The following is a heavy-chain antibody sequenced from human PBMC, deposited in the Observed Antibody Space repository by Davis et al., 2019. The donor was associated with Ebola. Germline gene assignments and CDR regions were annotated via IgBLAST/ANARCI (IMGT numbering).Heavy chain of an antibody. CDR3: ARERCSSTSCYSIFDF. Sequence: SVKVSCKASGGTFSSYAISWVRQAPGQGLEWMGGIIPIFGTANYAQKFQGRVTITADKSTSTAYMELSSLRSEDTAVYYCARERCSSTSCYSIFDFWGQGTLVTVSS. CDR1: GGTFSSYA. D-gene: IGHD2-2*01. V-gene: IGHV1-69*06. J-gene: IGHJ4*02. CDR2: IIPIFGTA.